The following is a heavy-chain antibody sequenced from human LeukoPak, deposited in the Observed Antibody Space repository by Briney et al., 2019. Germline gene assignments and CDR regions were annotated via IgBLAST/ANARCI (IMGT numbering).Heavy chain of an antibody. CDR1: GVAVSSNY. J-gene: IGHJ4*02. CDR2: IYSGGDT. Sequence: GGSLRLSCAASGVAVSSNYMTWVSQAPGKGLEWISVIYSGGDTYYADSVKGRFTISRDDSKNTLYLQMNSLRAEDTAVYYCARRENSGYFDYWGQGTLVTVSS. CDR3: ARRENSGYFDY. D-gene: IGHD1-26*01. V-gene: IGHV3-66*02.